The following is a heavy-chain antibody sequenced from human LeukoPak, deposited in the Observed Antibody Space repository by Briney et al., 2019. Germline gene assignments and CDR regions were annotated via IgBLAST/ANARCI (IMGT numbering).Heavy chain of an antibody. CDR2: IYYSGTT. D-gene: IGHD3-22*01. J-gene: IGHJ4*02. CDR1: GGSISSYY. CDR3: ARANHYSDSGGYYYALDY. V-gene: IGHV4-59*01. Sequence: SETLPLTCTVSGGSISSYYWNWIRQPPGRGLEWVGYIYYSGTTNYDPSLKSRVTISVDTSKNQFSLELTSVTAADTAVYYCARANHYSDSGGYYYALDYWGQGTLVAVSS.